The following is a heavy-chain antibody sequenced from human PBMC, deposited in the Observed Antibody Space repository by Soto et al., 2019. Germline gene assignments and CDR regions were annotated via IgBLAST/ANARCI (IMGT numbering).Heavy chain of an antibody. Sequence: GGSLRLSCAASGFTFSSYAMHWVRQAPGKGLEWVAVISYDGSNKYYADSVKGRFTISRDNSKNTLYLQMNSLRAEDTAVYYCARDGYGGYGCCGYYFDYWGQGTLVTVSS. J-gene: IGHJ4*02. D-gene: IGHD5-12*01. CDR1: GFTFSSYA. V-gene: IGHV3-30-3*01. CDR2: ISYDGSNK. CDR3: ARDGYGGYGCCGYYFDY.